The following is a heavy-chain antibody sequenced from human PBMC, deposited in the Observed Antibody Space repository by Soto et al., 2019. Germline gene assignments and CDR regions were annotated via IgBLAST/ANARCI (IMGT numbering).Heavy chain of an antibody. CDR3: ARAIAAAGTKWFDP. J-gene: IGHJ5*02. D-gene: IGHD6-13*01. Sequence: QVQLQQWGAGLLKPSETLSLTCAVYGGSFSGYYWSWIRQPPGKGLEWIGEINHSGSTNYNPSLKSRVTITVDTSKNQSSRKLSSVPAADTAVYYCARAIAAAGTKWFDPWGQGTLVAVSS. CDR1: GGSFSGYY. CDR2: INHSGST. V-gene: IGHV4-34*01.